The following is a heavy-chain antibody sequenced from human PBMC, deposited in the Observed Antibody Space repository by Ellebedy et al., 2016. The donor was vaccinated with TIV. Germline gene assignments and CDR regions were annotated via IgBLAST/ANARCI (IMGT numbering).Heavy chain of an antibody. CDR2: ISSSSSTI. Sequence: GESLKISCAASGFTFSSYSMNWVRQAPGKGLEWVSYISSSSSTIYYADSVKGRFTISRDNAKNSLYLQMNSLRDEDTAMYHCTREGSGFDPWGQGTLVIVSS. CDR1: GFTFSSYS. CDR3: TREGSGFDP. J-gene: IGHJ5*02. V-gene: IGHV3-48*02.